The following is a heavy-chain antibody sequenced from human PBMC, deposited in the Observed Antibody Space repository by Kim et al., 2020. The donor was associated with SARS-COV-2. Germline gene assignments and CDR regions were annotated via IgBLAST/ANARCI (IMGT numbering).Heavy chain of an antibody. D-gene: IGHD3-10*01. V-gene: IGHV4-34*01. CDR1: GGSFSGYY. CDR3: ARRLSNISGWGSHYCDL. J-gene: IGHJ2*01. CDR2: INHSGRT. Sequence: SETLSLTCAVYGGSFSGYYWSWIRQPPGKGLEWIGEINHSGRTNYNPSLKSRVTISVDTSKNQFSLKLTSVTAADTAVYYFARRLSNISGWGSHYCDLWG.